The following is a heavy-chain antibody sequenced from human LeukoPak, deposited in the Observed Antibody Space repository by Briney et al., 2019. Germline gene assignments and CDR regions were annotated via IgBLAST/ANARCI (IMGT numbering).Heavy chain of an antibody. V-gene: IGHV4-4*02. CDR1: GGSISSSYW. Sequence: SETLSLTCAVSGGSISSSYWWTWVRQPPGKGPEWIGEIYHSGSTSYNPSLKSRVTISVDKSKNQFSLKLSSVTAADTAMYYCARGRYGSGSYFFDYWGQGTLVTVSS. D-gene: IGHD3-10*01. CDR3: ARGRYGSGSYFFDY. J-gene: IGHJ4*02. CDR2: IYHSGST.